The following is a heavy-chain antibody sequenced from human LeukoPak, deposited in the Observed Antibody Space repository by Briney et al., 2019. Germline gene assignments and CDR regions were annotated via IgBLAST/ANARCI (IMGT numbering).Heavy chain of an antibody. CDR3: SRLHVYDGSGSLGFDF. CDR1: GASIGIRSYL. D-gene: IGHD3-10*01. Sequence: PSETMSLTSSLYGASIGIRSYLWSWIRQAPGKGPEWIGRIYYNGATKFNPCLESQLSMSVDTCKNQLSLDLGSVTTADTVVVFCSRLHVYDGSGSLGFDFWGQGTKVTVSS. V-gene: IGHV4-39*01. J-gene: IGHJ3*01. CDR2: IYYNGAT.